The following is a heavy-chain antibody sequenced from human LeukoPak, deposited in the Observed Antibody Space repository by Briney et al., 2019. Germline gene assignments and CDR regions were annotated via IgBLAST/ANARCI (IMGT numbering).Heavy chain of an antibody. CDR3: ARVFSAYYYGNRDY. D-gene: IGHD3-10*01. CDR1: GYTFTGYY. J-gene: IGHJ4*02. CDR2: INPNSGGT. V-gene: IGHV1-2*02. Sequence: ASVTVSCKASGYTFTGYYMHWVRQAPGQGLEWMGWINPNSGGTNYAQKFQGRVTMTRDTSISTAYMELSRLRSDDTAVYYCARVFSAYYYGNRDYWGQGTLVTVSS.